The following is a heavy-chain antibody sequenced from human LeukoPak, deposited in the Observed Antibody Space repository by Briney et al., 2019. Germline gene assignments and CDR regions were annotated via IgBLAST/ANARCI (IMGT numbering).Heavy chain of an antibody. J-gene: IGHJ4*02. V-gene: IGHV3-48*01. Sequence: GGSLRLSCVASGFTFSSYSMNWVRQAPGKGLEWVSYITRSSSAKFYADSVKGRFTISRDNAENLLYLQMNSLRAEDTAVYYCTRDQEESDYWGQGTLVTVSS. CDR3: TRDQEESDY. CDR1: GFTFSSYS. CDR2: ITRSSSAK.